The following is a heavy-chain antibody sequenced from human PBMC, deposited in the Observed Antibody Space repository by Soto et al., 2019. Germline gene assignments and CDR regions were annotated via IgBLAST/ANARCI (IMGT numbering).Heavy chain of an antibody. CDR3: AKATTNGGWFNPFDS. J-gene: IGHJ4*02. D-gene: IGHD6-19*01. V-gene: IGHV3-23*01. Sequence: GGSLRLSCAASGFSFVNYAMDWVRQAPGKGLEWVSGLSGSGTSTYYADSVKGRFTISRDNSRDTLFLQMNSLTADDTAVYYCAKATTNGGWFNPFDSWGQGALVTVSS. CDR1: GFSFVNYA. CDR2: LSGSGTST.